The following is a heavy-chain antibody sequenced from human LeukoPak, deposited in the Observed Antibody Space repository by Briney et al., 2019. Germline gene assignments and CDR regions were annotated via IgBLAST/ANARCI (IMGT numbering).Heavy chain of an antibody. D-gene: IGHD2-2*01. CDR2: IYSGGST. J-gene: IGHJ4*02. Sequence: GGSLRLSCAASGFTVSSNYMSWVRQAPGKGLEWVSVIYSGGSTYYADSAKGRFTISRDNSKNTLYLQMNSLRAEDTAVYYCARPAASSYCSSTSCPLDYWGQGTLVTVSS. CDR1: GFTVSSNY. CDR3: ARPAASSYCSSTSCPLDY. V-gene: IGHV3-66*04.